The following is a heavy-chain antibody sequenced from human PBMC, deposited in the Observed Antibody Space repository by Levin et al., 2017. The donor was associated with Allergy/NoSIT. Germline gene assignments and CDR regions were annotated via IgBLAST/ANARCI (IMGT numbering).Heavy chain of an antibody. CDR1: GFTFSSYG. CDR2: ISYDGSNK. D-gene: IGHD4-23*01. Sequence: HPGGSLRLSCAASGFTFSSYGMHWVRQAPGKGLEWVAVISYDGSNKYYADSVKGRFTISRDNSKNTLYLQMNSLRAEDTAVYYCAKDYGGNVCLDYWGQGTLVTVSS. J-gene: IGHJ4*02. V-gene: IGHV3-30*18. CDR3: AKDYGGNVCLDY.